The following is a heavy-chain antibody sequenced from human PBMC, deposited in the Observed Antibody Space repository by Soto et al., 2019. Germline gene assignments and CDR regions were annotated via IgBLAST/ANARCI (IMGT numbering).Heavy chain of an antibody. CDR1: GYSFTTYL. CDR2: INPFDSDT. Sequence: GESLKISCKGSGYSFTTYLIGWVRQMPGKGLEWMGIINPFDSDTRYGPSFQGQVTISADKSIGTAYLQWSSLKASDTAIYYCARSLAPSIAAAGTDYWGQGTLVTVSS. J-gene: IGHJ4*02. V-gene: IGHV5-51*01. CDR3: ARSLAPSIAAAGTDY. D-gene: IGHD6-13*01.